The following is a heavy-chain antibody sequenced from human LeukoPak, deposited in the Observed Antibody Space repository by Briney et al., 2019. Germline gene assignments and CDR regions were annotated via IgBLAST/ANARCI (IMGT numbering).Heavy chain of an antibody. CDR3: ASSYYYDSSGYY. Sequence: PSETLSLTCAVSGYSISSGYYWGWIRQPPGKGLEWIGSIYHSGSTYYNPSLKSRVTISVDMSKNQFSLKLSSVTAADTAVYYCASSYYYDSSGYYWGQGTLVNVSS. V-gene: IGHV4-38-2*01. CDR1: GYSISSGYY. CDR2: IYHSGST. J-gene: IGHJ4*02. D-gene: IGHD3-22*01.